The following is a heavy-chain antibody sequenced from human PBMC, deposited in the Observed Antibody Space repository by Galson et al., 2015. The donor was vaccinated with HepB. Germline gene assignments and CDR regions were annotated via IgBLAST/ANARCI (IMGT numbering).Heavy chain of an antibody. V-gene: IGHV3-30*18. Sequence: SLRLSCAASGFTFSSYGMHWVRQAPGKGLEWVAVISYDGSNKYYADSVKGRFTISRDNSKNTLYLQMNSLRAEDTAVYYCAKETGYGDYEYYFDYWGQGTLVTVSS. CDR3: AKETGYGDYEYYFDY. CDR1: GFTFSSYG. CDR2: ISYDGSNK. D-gene: IGHD4-17*01. J-gene: IGHJ4*02.